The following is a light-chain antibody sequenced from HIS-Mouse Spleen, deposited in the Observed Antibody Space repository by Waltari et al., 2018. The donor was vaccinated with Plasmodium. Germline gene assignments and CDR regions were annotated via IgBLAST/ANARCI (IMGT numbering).Light chain of an antibody. Sequence: EIVLTQSPGTLSLSPGARATLSCRASQSVSSSDLAWYQQKPGQAPRLLILGASSRATGIPDRFSGSGSGTDFTLTISRLEPEDFAVYYCQQYGSSPITFGQGTRLESK. J-gene: IGKJ5*01. V-gene: IGKV3-20*01. CDR2: GAS. CDR3: QQYGSSPIT. CDR1: QSVSSSD.